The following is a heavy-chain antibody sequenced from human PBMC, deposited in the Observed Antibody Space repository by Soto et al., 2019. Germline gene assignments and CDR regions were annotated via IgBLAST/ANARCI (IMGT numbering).Heavy chain of an antibody. V-gene: IGHV4-30-2*01. Sequence: PSETLSLTCTVSGGSISSGGYSWSWIRQPPGKGLEWIGYIYHSVSTYYNPSLKSRVTISVDRSKNQFSLKLSSVTAADTAVYYCTRGPDYWGQGTLVTVSS. CDR1: GGSISSGGYS. CDR3: TRGPDY. CDR2: IYHSVST. J-gene: IGHJ4*02.